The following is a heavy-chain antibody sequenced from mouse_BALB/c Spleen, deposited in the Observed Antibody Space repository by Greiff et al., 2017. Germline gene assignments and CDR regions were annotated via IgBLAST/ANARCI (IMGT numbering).Heavy chain of an antibody. CDR1: GDSITSGY. Sequence: VQLQQSGPSLVKPSQTLSLTCSVTGDSITSGYWNWIRKFPGNKLEYMGYISYSGSTYYNPSLKSRISITRDTSKNQYYLQLNSVTTEDTATYYCARSSYYGNPAWFAYWGQGTLVTVSA. V-gene: IGHV3-8*02. J-gene: IGHJ3*01. CDR3: ARSSYYGNPAWFAY. CDR2: ISYSGST. D-gene: IGHD2-10*01.